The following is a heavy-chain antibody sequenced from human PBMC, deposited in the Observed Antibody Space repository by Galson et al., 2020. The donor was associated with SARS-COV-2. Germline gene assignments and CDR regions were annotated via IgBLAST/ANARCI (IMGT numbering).Heavy chain of an antibody. J-gene: IGHJ6*02. CDR3: ATSPAIFGVVTDYYCYYGMDV. V-gene: IGHV1-24*01. Sequence: ASVKVTCKVSAYTLTELSMHWVRHAPANGLEWMGGFDPDDGETIYAQNFQGRVTMTEDTSTDTAYMELSSLRSEDTAVYYWATSPAIFGVVTDYYCYYGMDVWGQGTTVTVSS. D-gene: IGHD3-3*01. CDR2: FDPDDGET. CDR1: AYTLTELS.